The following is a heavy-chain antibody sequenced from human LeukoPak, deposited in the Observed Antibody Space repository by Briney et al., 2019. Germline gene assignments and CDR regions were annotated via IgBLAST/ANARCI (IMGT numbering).Heavy chain of an antibody. CDR2: IKEDGSLK. D-gene: IGHD2/OR15-2a*01. CDR3: VRDWAPASMQAVPFDC. CDR1: GFGFSNFW. V-gene: IGHV3-7*01. J-gene: IGHJ4*02. Sequence: GGSLRLSCAASGFGFSNFWMSWVRQAPGKGPEWVANIKEDGSLKNYVDSVEGRFTVSRDNAKNTLYLQMNSLRLEDTAVYYCVRDWAPASMQAVPFDCWGQGTLVTVSS.